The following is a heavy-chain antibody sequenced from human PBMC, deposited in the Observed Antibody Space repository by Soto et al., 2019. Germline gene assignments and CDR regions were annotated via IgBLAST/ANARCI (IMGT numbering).Heavy chain of an antibody. V-gene: IGHV3-23*01. CDR3: ANSRVGPAAIEDWFDP. J-gene: IGHJ5*02. CDR1: GFTFSSYA. Sequence: VGSLRLSFAASGFTFSSYAMSWVRQAPGKGLEWVSAISGSGGITYYADSVKVRFTISRDNSKSTLYLQMNSLRAEDKAVYYCANSRVGPAAIEDWFDPWGQGTLVTVSS. CDR2: ISGSGGIT. D-gene: IGHD2-2*02.